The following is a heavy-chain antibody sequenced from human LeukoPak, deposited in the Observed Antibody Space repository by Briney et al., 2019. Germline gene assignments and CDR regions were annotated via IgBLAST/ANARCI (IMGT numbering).Heavy chain of an antibody. CDR2: IYYSGST. J-gene: IGHJ4*02. D-gene: IGHD3-10*01. CDR3: ARAAIYYGSGSYYNA. V-gene: IGHV4-59*01. Sequence: PSETLSLTCTVSGGSISSYYWSWIRQPPGKGLEGIGDIYYSGSTNYNPSLKSRVTISVDTSKNQFSLKLSSVTAADTAVYYCARAAIYYGSGSYYNAWGQGTLVTVSS. CDR1: GGSISSYY.